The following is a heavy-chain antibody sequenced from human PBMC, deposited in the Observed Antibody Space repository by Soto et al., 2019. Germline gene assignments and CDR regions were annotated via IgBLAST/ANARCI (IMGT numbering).Heavy chain of an antibody. CDR2: ISAYNGNT. Sequence: QVQLVQSGAEGKKPGASVKVSCKASGSTFTSYGISWVRQAPGQGLEWMGWISAYNGNTNYAQTLQGRVTMTTDTSTSTAYMELRSLRSDDTAVYYCARDRGLSSWSDYYYGMDVWGQGTTVTVSS. D-gene: IGHD6-13*01. CDR1: GSTFTSYG. J-gene: IGHJ6*02. V-gene: IGHV1-18*01. CDR3: ARDRGLSSWSDYYYGMDV.